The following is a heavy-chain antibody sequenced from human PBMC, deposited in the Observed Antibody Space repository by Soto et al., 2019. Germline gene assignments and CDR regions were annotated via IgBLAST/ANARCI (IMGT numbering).Heavy chain of an antibody. CDR1: GASISGFY. Sequence: SETLSLTFTVSGASISGFYWSWIRKSSGKGLEWIGRIYATGTTDYNPSLKSRVMMSVDTSKKQFSLKLRSVTAADPAVYYWVRDGTKTLRDWFDPWGQGISVTDS. V-gene: IGHV4-4*07. J-gene: IGHJ5*02. CDR2: IYATGTT. CDR3: VRDGTKTLRDWFDP. D-gene: IGHD1-1*01.